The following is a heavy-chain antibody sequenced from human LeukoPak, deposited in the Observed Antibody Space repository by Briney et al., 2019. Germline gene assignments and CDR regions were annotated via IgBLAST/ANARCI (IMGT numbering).Heavy chain of an antibody. J-gene: IGHJ6*02. Sequence: PGGSLRLSCAASGFTFSSYSMNWVRQAPGKGLEWVSSISGSSSYIYYADSVKGRFTISRDNAKNSLYLQMNSLRAEDTAVYYCARDPTYYDYVWGSSLIYGMDVWGQGTTVTVSS. D-gene: IGHD3-16*01. CDR3: ARDPTYYDYVWGSSLIYGMDV. CDR1: GFTFSSYS. CDR2: ISGSSSYI. V-gene: IGHV3-21*01.